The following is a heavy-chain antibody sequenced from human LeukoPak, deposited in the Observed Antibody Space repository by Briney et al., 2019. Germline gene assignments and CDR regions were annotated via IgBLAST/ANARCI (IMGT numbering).Heavy chain of an antibody. D-gene: IGHD3-22*01. CDR1: GYTFTSYY. CDR2: INPSGGST. V-gene: IGHV1-46*01. J-gene: IGHJ4*02. CDR3: ARSHDSSGYYVLDY. Sequence: ASVKVSCKASGYTFTSYYIHWVRQAPGQGLEWMGIINPSGGSTTYAQKFQGRVTMTRDASTSTVYMELSSLRSEDRALYYCARSHDSSGYYVLDYWGQGTLVTVSS.